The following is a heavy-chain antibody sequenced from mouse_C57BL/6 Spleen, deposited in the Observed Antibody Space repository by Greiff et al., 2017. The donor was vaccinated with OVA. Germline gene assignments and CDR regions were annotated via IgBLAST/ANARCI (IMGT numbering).Heavy chain of an antibody. CDR2: INPSSGYT. D-gene: IGHD4-1*01. CDR1: GYTFTSYW. CDR3: ARSGTVDY. J-gene: IGHJ2*01. Sequence: QVHVKQSGAELAKPGASVKLSCKASGYTFTSYWMHWVKQRPGQGLEWIGYINPSSGYTKYNQKFKDKATLTADQSSSPAYMQLSSLTYEDSAVYYCARSGTVDYWGQGTTLTVSS. V-gene: IGHV1-7*01.